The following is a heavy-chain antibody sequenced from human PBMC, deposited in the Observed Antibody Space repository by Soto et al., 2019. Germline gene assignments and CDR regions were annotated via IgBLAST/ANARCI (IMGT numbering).Heavy chain of an antibody. Sequence: GGSLRLSCAASGFTFNNYGMHWVRQAPGKGLEWVAVIWNDGNGYYYANSVKGRFTISRDNSKNTLYLQMSSLRVEDMAVYYCARRQISPPTRGAASARGGMDVWGQGTTVTVSS. J-gene: IGHJ6*02. CDR3: ARRQISPPTRGAASARGGMDV. V-gene: IGHV3-33*01. D-gene: IGHD6-13*01. CDR2: IWNDGNGY. CDR1: GFTFNNYG.